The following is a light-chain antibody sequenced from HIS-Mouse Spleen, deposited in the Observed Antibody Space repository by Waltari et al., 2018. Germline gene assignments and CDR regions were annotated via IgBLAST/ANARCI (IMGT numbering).Light chain of an antibody. J-gene: IGLJ3*02. CDR3: QSYDSSVWV. Sequence: NFMLTQPHSVSESPGKTVTISCTRSSGSIASNYVQWYQQRPGSAPPTVIYEDNQRPSGVPDRFSGSIDSSPNSASLTISGLKTEDEADYYCQSYDSSVWVFGGGTKLTVL. CDR2: EDN. V-gene: IGLV6-57*04. CDR1: SGSIASNY.